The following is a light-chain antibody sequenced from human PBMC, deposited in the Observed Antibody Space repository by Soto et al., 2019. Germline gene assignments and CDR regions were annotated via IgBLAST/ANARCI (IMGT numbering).Light chain of an antibody. V-gene: IGLV2-14*03. J-gene: IGLJ2*01. CDR1: STDVGGYDY. CDR3: CSYTSRINLAI. Sequence: QSVLTQPASVSGSPGQSISISCTGTSTDVGGYDYVSWYHHHPGKAPKLMIYDVTHRPSGVSDRFSGSKSGNTASLTISGLQAEDEADYYCCSYTSRINLAIFGGGTKLTVL. CDR2: DVT.